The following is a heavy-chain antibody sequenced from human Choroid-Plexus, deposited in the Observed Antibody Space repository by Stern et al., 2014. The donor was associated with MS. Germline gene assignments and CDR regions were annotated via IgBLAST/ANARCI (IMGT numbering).Heavy chain of an antibody. D-gene: IGHD3-22*01. Sequence: VQLLQSGPGLVKPSQTLALTCTVSGGSISSGGYYWSWIRQHPGKGLEWVGYIYYSGSTSYNPSLKSRVSISVDTSKNQFSLKLSSVTAADTAVYYCARGPPDYYDSSGYYTYWGQGTLVTVSS. CDR1: GGSISSGGYY. CDR3: ARGPPDYYDSSGYYTY. V-gene: IGHV4-31*03. CDR2: IYYSGST. J-gene: IGHJ4*02.